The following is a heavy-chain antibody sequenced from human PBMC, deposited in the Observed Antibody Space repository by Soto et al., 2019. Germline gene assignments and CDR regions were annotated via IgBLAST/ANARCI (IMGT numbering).Heavy chain of an antibody. Sequence: PSETLSLSCTVSGGSISSGGYYWSWIRQHPGKGLEWIGYIYYSGSTYYNPSLKSRVTISVDTSKNQFSLKLSSVTAADTAVYYCARWAQDGGGTFAWGQGTLVNSPQ. J-gene: IGHJ5*02. CDR1: GGSISSGGYY. CDR3: ARWAQDGGGTFA. V-gene: IGHV4-31*03. CDR2: IYYSGST. D-gene: IGHD1-7*01.